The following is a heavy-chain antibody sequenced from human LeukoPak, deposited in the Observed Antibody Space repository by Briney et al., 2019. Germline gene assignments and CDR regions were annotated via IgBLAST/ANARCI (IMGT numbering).Heavy chain of an antibody. J-gene: IGHJ4*02. CDR3: ARNDAKMVTVDY. Sequence: SETLSLTCTVSGVSITSSAYYWGWIRQPPGKGPEWIGSIHYGANTYRNPSLKSRVTISMDTSKNHFSLSLSSVTAADTAVYYCARNDAKMVTVDYWGQGTLVTVSS. CDR1: GVSITSSAYY. D-gene: IGHD2-21*02. V-gene: IGHV4-39*02. CDR2: IHYGANT.